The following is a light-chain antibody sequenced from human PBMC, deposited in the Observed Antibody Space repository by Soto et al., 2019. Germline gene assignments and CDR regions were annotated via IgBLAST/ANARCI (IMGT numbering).Light chain of an antibody. CDR3: QQNCSPPWT. Sequence: EIVCTKSPGTLSLSPGERATLSCRASQSVSSSYLAWYQQKPGQAPRLLIYGASSRASGIPDRFSGSGSGTDFTLTISSLEPEDFAVYYCQQNCSPPWTFGQGTKVDIK. CDR2: GAS. V-gene: IGKV3-20*01. J-gene: IGKJ1*01. CDR1: QSVSSSY.